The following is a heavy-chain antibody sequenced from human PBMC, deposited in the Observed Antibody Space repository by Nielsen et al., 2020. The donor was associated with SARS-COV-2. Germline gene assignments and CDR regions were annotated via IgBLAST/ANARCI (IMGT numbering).Heavy chain of an antibody. CDR3: ARGGTIFGVVTRMDV. CDR1: GGSISSGGYY. J-gene: IGHJ6*02. D-gene: IGHD3-3*01. V-gene: IGHV4-31*03. Sequence: SETLSLTRTVSGGSISSGGYYWSWIRQHPGKGLEWIGYIYYSGSTYYNPSLRSRVTISVDTSKNQFSLKLSSVTAADTAVYYCARGGTIFGVVTRMDVWGQGTTVTVSS. CDR2: IYYSGST.